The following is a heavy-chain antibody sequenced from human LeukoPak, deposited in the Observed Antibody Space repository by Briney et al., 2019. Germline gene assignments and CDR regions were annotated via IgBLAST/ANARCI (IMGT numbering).Heavy chain of an antibody. V-gene: IGHV4-30-4*01. D-gene: IGHD2-15*01. CDR1: GGSISSGDYY. CDR2: IYYSGST. J-gene: IGHJ4*02. CDR3: AREYCSGGSCYGY. Sequence: PSETLSLTCTVSGGSISSGDYYWSWIRQPPGKGLEWIGYIYYSGSTYYNPSLKSRVTISVDTSKNQFSLKLSSVTAADTAVYYCAREYCSGGSCYGYWGQGTLVTVSS.